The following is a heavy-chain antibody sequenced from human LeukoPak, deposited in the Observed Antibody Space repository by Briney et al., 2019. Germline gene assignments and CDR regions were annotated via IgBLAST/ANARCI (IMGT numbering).Heavy chain of an antibody. V-gene: IGHV1-8*03. CDR3: ARGRQVGAPYYFDS. Sequence: ASVKVSCKASGYTFINYEINWVRQATGQGLEWMGWMSPHSGNTDYAQRFQDRVTFTRDTPTNTAYMELSSLRSEDTAIYYCARGRQVGAPYYFDSWGQGTLVTVSS. D-gene: IGHD1-26*01. CDR2: MSPHSGNT. CDR1: GYTFINYE. J-gene: IGHJ4*02.